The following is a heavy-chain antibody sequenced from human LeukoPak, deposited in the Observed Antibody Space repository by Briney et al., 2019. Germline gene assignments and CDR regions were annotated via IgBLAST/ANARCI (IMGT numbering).Heavy chain of an antibody. CDR2: ISSSGSTI. J-gene: IGHJ4*02. V-gene: IGHV3-48*04. CDR3: ARTYCGGDCYSGRGYFDY. CDR1: GFTFSSYA. Sequence: GGSLRLSCAASGFTFSSYAMSWVRQAPGKGLEWVSYISSSGSTIYYADSVKGRFTISRDNAKNSLYLQMNSLRAEDTAVYYCARTYCGGDCYSGRGYFDYWGQGTLVTVSS. D-gene: IGHD2-21*02.